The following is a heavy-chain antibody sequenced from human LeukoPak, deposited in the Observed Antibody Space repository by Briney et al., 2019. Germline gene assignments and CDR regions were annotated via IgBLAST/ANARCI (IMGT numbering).Heavy chain of an antibody. Sequence: PGGSLRLSCVASGFTFGTYAMNWVRQAPGKGLEWLAGLFGSGGGISYADSVKGRFTISRDNYKYTLYLQMNSLRVDDTAVYYCVKDRPPDGRWNFDFWGQGTLVTVSS. CDR2: LFGSGGGI. V-gene: IGHV3-23*01. CDR1: GFTFGTYA. CDR3: VKDRPPDGRWNFDF. J-gene: IGHJ4*02. D-gene: IGHD4-23*01.